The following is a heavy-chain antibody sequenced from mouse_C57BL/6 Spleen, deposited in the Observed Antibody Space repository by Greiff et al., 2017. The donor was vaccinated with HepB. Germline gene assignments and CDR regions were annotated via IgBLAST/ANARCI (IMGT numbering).Heavy chain of an antibody. CDR2: IDPSDSYT. V-gene: IGHV1-69*01. CDR1: GYTFTSYW. D-gene: IGHD1-3*01. CDR3: ARELNCTVDY. Sequence: QVQLQQPGAELVMPGASVKLSCKASGYTFTSYWMHWVKQRPGQGLEWIGEIDPSDSYTNYNQKFKGKSTLTVDKSSSTASMQLSSLTSEDSAVYSCARELNCTVDYWGQGTTLTVSS. J-gene: IGHJ2*01.